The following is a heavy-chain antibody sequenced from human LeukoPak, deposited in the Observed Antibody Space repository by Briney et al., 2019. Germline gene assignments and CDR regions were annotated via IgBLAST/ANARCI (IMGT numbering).Heavy chain of an antibody. J-gene: IGHJ4*02. V-gene: IGHV1-24*01. Sequence: ASVKVSCKVSGYTLTELSMHWVRQAPGKGLEWMGGFDPEDGETIYAQKFQGRATMTEDTSTDTAYMELSSLRSEDTAVYYCATVRSRYGSGSYNYWGQGTLVTVSS. CDR3: ATVRSRYGSGSYNY. D-gene: IGHD3-10*01. CDR2: FDPEDGET. CDR1: GYTLTELS.